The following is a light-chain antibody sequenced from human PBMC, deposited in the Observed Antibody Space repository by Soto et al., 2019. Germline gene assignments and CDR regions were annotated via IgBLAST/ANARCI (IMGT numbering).Light chain of an antibody. CDR3: QKYGSSGT. CDR2: GAS. Sequence: EIVLTQSPGTLSLSPGERATLSCMASQSVSNNYFAWDQQKPGQAPRLLIYGASNRATGIPDRFSGSGSGTNFAPTISRLDPEDCAVYYCQKYGSSGTFGQGTKVEIK. V-gene: IGKV3-20*01. CDR1: QSVSNNY. J-gene: IGKJ1*01.